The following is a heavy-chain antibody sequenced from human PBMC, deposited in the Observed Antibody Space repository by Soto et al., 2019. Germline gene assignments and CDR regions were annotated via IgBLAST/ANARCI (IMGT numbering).Heavy chain of an antibody. J-gene: IGHJ6*02. CDR2: ISSSSSYT. D-gene: IGHD2-15*01. V-gene: IGHV3-11*05. CDR1: GFTFSDYY. CDR3: ARDRRIVVVVAGSYGMDV. Sequence: QVQLVESGGGLVKPGGSLRLSCAASGFTFSDYYMSWIRQAPGKGLEWVSYISSSSSYTNYADSVKGRFTISRDNAKNSLYLQMNSLRAEDTAVYYCARDRRIVVVVAGSYGMDVWGQGTTVTVSS.